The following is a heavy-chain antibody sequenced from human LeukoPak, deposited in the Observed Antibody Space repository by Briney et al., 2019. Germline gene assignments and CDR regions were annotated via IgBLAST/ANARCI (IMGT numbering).Heavy chain of an antibody. V-gene: IGHV3-21*05. CDR2: ISSSSFKI. CDR3: ARELATTTVVIWHYGMDV. D-gene: IGHD4-23*01. Sequence: GGSLRLSCAASEFTFVRYAMNWVRQAPGKGLEWVSYISSSSFKIGYADSVKGRFTISRDNAKNSLYLQMNSLRAEDTAVYYCARELATTTVVIWHYGMDVWGQGTTVTVSS. CDR1: EFTFVRYA. J-gene: IGHJ6*02.